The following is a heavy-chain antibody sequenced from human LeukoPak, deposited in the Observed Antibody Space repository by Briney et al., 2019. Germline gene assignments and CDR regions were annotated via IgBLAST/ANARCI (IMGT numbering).Heavy chain of an antibody. CDR2: IGTAGDT. CDR1: GFTFSSYD. V-gene: IGHV3-13*01. J-gene: IGHJ4*02. CDR3: ARDITVTTMRALDY. D-gene: IGHD4-17*01. Sequence: GGSLRLSCAASGFTFSSYDMHWVRQATGKGLEWVSAIGTAGDTYYPGSVKGRFTISRDNSKNTLYLQMNSLRAEDTAVYYCARDITVTTMRALDYWGQGTLVTVSS.